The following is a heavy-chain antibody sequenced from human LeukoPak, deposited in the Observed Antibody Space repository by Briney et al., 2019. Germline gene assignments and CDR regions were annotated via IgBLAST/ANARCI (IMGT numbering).Heavy chain of an antibody. CDR2: IDWDNNK. J-gene: IGHJ4*02. Sequence: SGPTLVNPTQTLTLTCTFAGFSLSTSGMRVSWIRQPPGKALEWLARIDWDNNKFYRTSLKTRLISSKDTSENQEVLTMTHMDPVDTATYDGARTPGSGAAVLALFDYWGQGTLVTVSS. CDR1: GFSLSTSGMR. V-gene: IGHV2-70*04. CDR3: ARTPGSGAAVLALFDY. D-gene: IGHD2-8*02.